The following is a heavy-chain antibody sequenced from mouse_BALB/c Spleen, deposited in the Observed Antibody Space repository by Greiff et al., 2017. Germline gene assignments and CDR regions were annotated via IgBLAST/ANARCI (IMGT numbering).Heavy chain of an antibody. Sequence: QVQLQQSGAELVRPGTSVKMSCKASGYAFTNYLIECVKQRPGQGLEWIGVINPGSGGTNYNEKFKGKATLTADKSSSTAYMQLSSLTSDDSAVYFCARRGFDYWGQGTTLTVSS. CDR3: ARRGFDY. J-gene: IGHJ2*01. CDR1: GYAFTNYL. CDR2: INPGSGGT. V-gene: IGHV1-54*03.